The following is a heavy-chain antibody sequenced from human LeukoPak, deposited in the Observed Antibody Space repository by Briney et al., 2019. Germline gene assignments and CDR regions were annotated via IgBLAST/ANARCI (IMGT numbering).Heavy chain of an antibody. V-gene: IGHV3-9*01. CDR3: AKCLLGVSSCDAFDI. CDR2: ISWNSGSI. J-gene: IGHJ3*02. Sequence: PGGSLRLSCAASGFTFDDYAMHWVRQAPGKGLEWVSGISWNSGSIGYADSVKGRFTISRDNAKNSLYLQMNSLRAEDTALYYCAKCLLGVSSCDAFDIWGQGTMVTVSS. D-gene: IGHD2-8*02. CDR1: GFTFDDYA.